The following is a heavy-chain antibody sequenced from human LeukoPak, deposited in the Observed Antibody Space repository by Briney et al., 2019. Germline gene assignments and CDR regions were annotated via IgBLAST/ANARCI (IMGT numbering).Heavy chain of an antibody. D-gene: IGHD2-15*01. Sequence: KASETLSLTCTVSGGSISNNYWSWIRQPPGKGLEWIGYIYYSGSTNYNPSLKSRVTISVDTSKNQSSLNLNSVTAADTAVYYCARAGYCSGGTCFPRYNWFDPWGQGTLVTVSS. CDR1: GGSISNNY. V-gene: IGHV4-59*01. CDR2: IYYSGST. CDR3: ARAGYCSGGTCFPRYNWFDP. J-gene: IGHJ5*02.